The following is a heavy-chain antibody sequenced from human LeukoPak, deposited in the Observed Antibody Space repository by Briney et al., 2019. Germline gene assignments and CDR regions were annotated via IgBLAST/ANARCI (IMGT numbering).Heavy chain of an antibody. V-gene: IGHV1-2*02. CDR1: GYTFTGYY. CDR2: INPNSGGT. Sequence: ASVKVSCKASGYTFTGYYMHWVRQAPGQGLEWMGWINPNSGGTNYAQKFQGRVTMTRDTSISTAYMELSSLRSEDTAVYYCARAPLSDGNYYYYMDVWGKGTTVTVSS. J-gene: IGHJ6*03. D-gene: IGHD1-26*01. CDR3: ARAPLSDGNYYYYMDV.